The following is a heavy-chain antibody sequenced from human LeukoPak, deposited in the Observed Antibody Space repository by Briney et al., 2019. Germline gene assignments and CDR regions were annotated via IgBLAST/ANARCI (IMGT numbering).Heavy chain of an antibody. J-gene: IGHJ4*02. CDR1: GSTFSSYA. CDR3: GKVVWTVSGPTDY. D-gene: IGHD1-1*01. CDR2: ISGSGGTT. Sequence: GVSLRLSCAASGSTFSSYAMTWVRQAPGKGLEWLSGISGSGGTTYYADSVKGRFTISRDNSKNALSLQMNSLRAADTAVYYCGKVVWTVSGPTDYWGQGTLVAVSS. V-gene: IGHV3-23*01.